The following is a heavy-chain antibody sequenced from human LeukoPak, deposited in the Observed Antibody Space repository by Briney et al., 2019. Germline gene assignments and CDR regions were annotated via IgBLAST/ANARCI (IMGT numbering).Heavy chain of an antibody. D-gene: IGHD5-24*01. CDR2: INDSGGT. CDR3: ARRITIIYYMDL. Sequence: TPSETLSLTCALYAGSFSGYYWTWIRQFPGKGLEWIGEINDSGGTNYSPSLKSRVTISVATSKNQFTLKLSSVTAADTAVYYCARRITIIYYMDLWGKGTTVIVSS. CDR1: AGSFSGYY. V-gene: IGHV4-34*01. J-gene: IGHJ6*03.